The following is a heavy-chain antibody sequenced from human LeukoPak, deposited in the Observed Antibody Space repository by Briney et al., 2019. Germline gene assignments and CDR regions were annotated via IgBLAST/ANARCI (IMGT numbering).Heavy chain of an antibody. CDR2: MSYSGNT. CDR1: GGSISDNSYY. CDR3: AKVQRPLDGADY. Sequence: PSETLSLTCTVSGGSISDNSYYWGWIRQPPGKGLEWIESMSYSGNTYYNPSLKSRVTISVDTSKNLFSLKLSSVTAADTAVYYCAKVQRPLDGADYWGQGTLVTVSS. D-gene: IGHD1-1*01. J-gene: IGHJ4*02. V-gene: IGHV4-39*07.